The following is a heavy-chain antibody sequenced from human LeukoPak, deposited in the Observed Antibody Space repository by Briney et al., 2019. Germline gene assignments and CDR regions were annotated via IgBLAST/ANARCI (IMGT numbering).Heavy chain of an antibody. CDR2: ISYDGSNE. CDR1: GFTFSSYA. D-gene: IGHD1-26*01. CDR3: ARYKWELLGGDY. Sequence: GRSLRLSCAASGFTFSSYAMHWVRQAPGKGLEWVALISYDGSNEHYADSVKGRFTISRDNSKNTLYLQMNSLRAEDTAVYYCARYKWELLGGDYWGQGTLVTVSS. V-gene: IGHV3-30-3*01. J-gene: IGHJ4*02.